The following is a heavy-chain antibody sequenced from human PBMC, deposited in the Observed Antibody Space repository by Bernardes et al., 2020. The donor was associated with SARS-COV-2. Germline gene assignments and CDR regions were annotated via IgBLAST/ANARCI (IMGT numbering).Heavy chain of an antibody. CDR2: INHSGST. J-gene: IGHJ5*02. CDR3: ARGLRGRVRLSDRPSSWFDP. V-gene: IGHV4-34*01. Sequence: SETLSLTCAVYGGSFSGYYWSWIRQPPGKGLEWIGEINHSGSTNYNPSLKSRVTISVDTSKNQFSLKLSSVTAADTAVYYCARGLRGRVRLSDRPSSWFDPWGQGTLVTVSS. CDR1: GGSFSGYY. D-gene: IGHD6-13*01.